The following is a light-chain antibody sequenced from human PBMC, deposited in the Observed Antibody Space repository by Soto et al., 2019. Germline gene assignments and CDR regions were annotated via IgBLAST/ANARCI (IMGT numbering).Light chain of an antibody. CDR3: QQYNSWPLT. Sequence: DIVITLSTATLSVYAGEVASLSRRASQSISHDLAWYQQIPGRAPRLLVYRASARATGIPDRFSGSGSETEFTLTISSLQSEDFAVYYCQQYNSWPLTFGGGTKVDIK. J-gene: IGKJ4*01. V-gene: IGKV3-15*01. CDR1: QSISHD. CDR2: RAS.